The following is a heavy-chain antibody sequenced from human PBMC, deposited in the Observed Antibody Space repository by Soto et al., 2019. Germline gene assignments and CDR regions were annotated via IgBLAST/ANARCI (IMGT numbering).Heavy chain of an antibody. V-gene: IGHV4-34*01. CDR3: ARGRRYYYGSGSYYYMDV. J-gene: IGHJ6*03. CDR2: INHSGST. D-gene: IGHD3-10*01. CDR1: VGSFSGYY. Sequence: PSETLSLTCAVYVGSFSGYYWSWIRQPPGKGLEWIGEINHSGSTNYNPSLKSRVTISVDTSKNQFSLKLSSVTAADTAVYYCARGRRYYYGSGSYYYMDVWGKGTTVTVSS.